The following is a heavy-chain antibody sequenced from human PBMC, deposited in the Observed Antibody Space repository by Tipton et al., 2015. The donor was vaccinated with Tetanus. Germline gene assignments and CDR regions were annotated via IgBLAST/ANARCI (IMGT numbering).Heavy chain of an antibody. CDR1: GASIRNYY. CDR2: VHYSGST. D-gene: IGHD6-19*01. Sequence: PGLVKPSETLSLTCSVSGASIRNYYWAWIRQPPERGLEWIGYVHYSGSTNYSPSLRSRVTLSVDTSKSQFSVKVTSVTAADTAVYYCARIGWPEQNKPAFDVWGQGTVVTVSS. J-gene: IGHJ3*01. V-gene: IGHV4-59*01. CDR3: ARIGWPEQNKPAFDV.